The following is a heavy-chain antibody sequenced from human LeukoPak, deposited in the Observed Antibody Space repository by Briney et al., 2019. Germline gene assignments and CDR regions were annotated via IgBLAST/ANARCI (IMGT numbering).Heavy chain of an antibody. Sequence: PGGSLRLSCAASGFTFSSYGMHWVRQAPGKGLEWVAVISYDGSNKYYADSVKGRFTISRDNSKNTLYLQMNSLRAEDTAVYYCARDHRGRARGLWLGAFDIWGQGTMVTVSS. CDR1: GFTFSSYG. J-gene: IGHJ3*02. D-gene: IGHD5-18*01. CDR3: ARDHRGRARGLWLGAFDI. CDR2: ISYDGSNK. V-gene: IGHV3-30*03.